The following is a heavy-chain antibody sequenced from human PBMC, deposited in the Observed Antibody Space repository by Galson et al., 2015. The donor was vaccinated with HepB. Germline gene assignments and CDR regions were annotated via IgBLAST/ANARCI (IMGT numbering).Heavy chain of an antibody. V-gene: IGHV1-2*04. CDR3: ATSAGVSNILTGFFDY. J-gene: IGHJ4*02. D-gene: IGHD3-9*01. Sequence: SVKVSCKASGYPFTDYYLHWVRQAPGQGLEWLGWINPKSGDTNYAQKFQGSMIMTRDTSSSTVHMELSRLRSDHTAVYYCATSAGVSNILTGFFDYWGQGTLVTVSP. CDR1: GYPFTDYY. CDR2: INPKSGDT.